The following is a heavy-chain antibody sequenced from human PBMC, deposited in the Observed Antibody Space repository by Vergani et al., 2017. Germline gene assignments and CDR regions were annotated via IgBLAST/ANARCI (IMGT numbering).Heavy chain of an antibody. CDR3: AKDGSYSSGTDY. CDR2: ISGSGGST. CDR1: GFTFNHYA. Sequence: EVQLLESGGDLVQPGGSLRLSCAASGFTFNHYAMNWVRQAPGKGLEWVSGISGSGGSTYYADSVKGRFTISRDNSKNTLYLQMNSLRAEDTAVYYCAKDGSYSSGTDYWGQGTLVTVSS. V-gene: IGHV3-23*01. D-gene: IGHD6-19*01. J-gene: IGHJ4*02.